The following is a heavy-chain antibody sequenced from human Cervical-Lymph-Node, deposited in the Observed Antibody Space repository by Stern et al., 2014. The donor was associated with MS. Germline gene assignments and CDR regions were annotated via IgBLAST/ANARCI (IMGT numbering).Heavy chain of an antibody. D-gene: IGHD4-17*01. V-gene: IGHV1-58*01. CDR2: IVVGSGNT. CDR3: AAIFPDYGDYDFDY. CDR1: GFTFTSSA. Sequence: QMQLVQSGPEVKKPGTSVKVSCKASGFTFTSSAVQWVRQARGQRLEWIGWIVVGSGNTNYAQKFQERVTITRDMSTSTAYMELSSLRSEDTAVYYCAAIFPDYGDYDFDYWGQGTLVTVSS. J-gene: IGHJ4*02.